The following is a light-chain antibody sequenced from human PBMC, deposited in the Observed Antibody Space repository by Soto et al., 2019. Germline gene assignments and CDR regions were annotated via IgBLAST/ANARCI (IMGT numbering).Light chain of an antibody. CDR2: MAS. CDR3: QQSNSYPWT. V-gene: IGKV1-5*03. J-gene: IGKJ1*01. Sequence: GDRVTITCRASQSISPYLAWYQQKPGKAPKLLIYMASSLQSGVPSRFSGSGSGTEFTLTISSQQPDDFATYYCQQSNSYPWTFGQGTQVDIK. CDR1: QSISPY.